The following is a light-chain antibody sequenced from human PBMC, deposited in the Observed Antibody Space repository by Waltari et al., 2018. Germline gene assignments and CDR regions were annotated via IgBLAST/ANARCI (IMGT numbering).Light chain of an antibody. V-gene: IGKV1-6*01. CDR1: QGIRYD. CDR2: AAS. Sequence: AIQMTQSPSSLSASVGDRVTITCRASQGIRYDLGWYQQKPGKAPKLLIYAASNLQSGVPSRFSGSGSGADFTLTISSLQPEDFATYFCLQGYNYPWTFGQGTKVEIK. CDR3: LQGYNYPWT. J-gene: IGKJ1*01.